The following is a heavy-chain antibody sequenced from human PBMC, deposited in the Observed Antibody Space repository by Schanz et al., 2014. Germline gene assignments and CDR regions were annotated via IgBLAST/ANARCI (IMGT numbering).Heavy chain of an antibody. CDR1: GGSFSSNY. J-gene: IGHJ6*02. V-gene: IGHV4-34*02. CDR2: INHGGST. Sequence: QVQLQQWGAGLLKPSETLSLTCAVYGGSFSSNYWSWIRQPPGKGLEWIAEINHGGSTNYNPSLKSRVTISVDKSKNQFSLKVRSVTAADTAVYYCARDSLRGATGGYGMDVWGQGTTVTVSS. D-gene: IGHD2-8*02. CDR3: ARDSLRGATGGYGMDV.